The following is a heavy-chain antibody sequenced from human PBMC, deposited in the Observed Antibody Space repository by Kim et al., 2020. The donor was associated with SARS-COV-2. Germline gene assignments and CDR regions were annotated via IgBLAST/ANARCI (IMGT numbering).Heavy chain of an antibody. CDR3: ARLYARFVAFDI. CDR2: IDWDDDK. Sequence: SGPTLVNPTQTLTLTCTFSGFSLSTSGMCVSWIRQPPGKALEWLARIDWDDDKYYSTSLKTRLTISKDTSKNQVVLTMTNMDPVHTATYYCARLYARFVAFDIWGQGTMVTVSS. CDR1: GFSLSTSGMC. V-gene: IGHV2-70*11. J-gene: IGHJ3*02. D-gene: IGHD2-8*01.